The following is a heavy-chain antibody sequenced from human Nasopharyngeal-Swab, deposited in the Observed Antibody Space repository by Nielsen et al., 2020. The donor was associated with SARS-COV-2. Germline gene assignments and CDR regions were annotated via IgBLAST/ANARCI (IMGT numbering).Heavy chain of an antibody. Sequence: GESLKISCAASGFIFSASAIHWVRQASGKGLEWVARIGDKDHNYATTYGASVQGRFTIPRDDSKNTAFLQMDSLKTEDTALYYCTTDFYFDYWGQGTLVTVSS. J-gene: IGHJ4*02. CDR1: GFIFSASA. V-gene: IGHV3-73*01. CDR2: IGDKDHNYAT. CDR3: TTDFYFDY.